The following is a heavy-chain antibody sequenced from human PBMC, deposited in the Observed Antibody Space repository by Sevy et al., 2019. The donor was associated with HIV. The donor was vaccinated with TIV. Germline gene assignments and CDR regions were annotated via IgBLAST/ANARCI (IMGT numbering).Heavy chain of an antibody. J-gene: IGHJ5*02. Sequence: ASVKVSCKASGYTFTGYYMHWVRQAPGQGLEWMGRINPNSGGTNYAQKFQGRVTMTRDTSISTAYMGLSRLRSDDTAVYYCARGYCRGGSCYSRDWFDPWGQGTLVTVSS. V-gene: IGHV1-2*06. CDR1: GYTFTGYY. D-gene: IGHD2-15*01. CDR3: ARGYCRGGSCYSRDWFDP. CDR2: INPNSGGT.